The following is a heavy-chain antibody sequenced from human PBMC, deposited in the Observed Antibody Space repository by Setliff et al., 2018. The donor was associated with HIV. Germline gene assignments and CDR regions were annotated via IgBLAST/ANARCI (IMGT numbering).Heavy chain of an antibody. J-gene: IGHJ6*03. D-gene: IGHD3-3*01. Sequence: ETLSLTCSVSGGSINSGSINSSSFYWGWIRQPPGKGPEWIGSIYYSGNAYYNPSLKSRVTLSVDKSKGQFSLRLGSVTAADTAVYYCARHGLPYVLRFSMDVWGKGTTVTVSS. V-gene: IGHV4-39*01. CDR3: ARHGLPYVLRFSMDV. CDR2: IYYSGNA. CDR1: GGSINSGSINSSSFY.